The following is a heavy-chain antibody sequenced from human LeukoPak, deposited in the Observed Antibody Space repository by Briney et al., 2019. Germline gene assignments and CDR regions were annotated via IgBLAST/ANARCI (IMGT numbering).Heavy chain of an antibody. CDR2: ISYDGSKK. J-gene: IGHJ4*02. V-gene: IGHV3-30-3*01. Sequence: GRSLRLSCAASGFTFSSYAMDWIRHAPGRGLEWVAVISYDGSKKYYADSVRGRFTISRDNSKNTVYLQMNSLRGDDTAVYYCARSLDYWGQGTLVTVSS. CDR1: GFTFSSYA. CDR3: ARSLDY.